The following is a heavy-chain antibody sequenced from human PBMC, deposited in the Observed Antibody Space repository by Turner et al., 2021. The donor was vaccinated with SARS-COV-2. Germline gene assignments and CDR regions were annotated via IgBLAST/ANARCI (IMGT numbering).Heavy chain of an antibody. J-gene: IGHJ6*02. V-gene: IGHV4-39*01. CDR3: ARLLNPGSYYYYYYGMDV. CDR1: GGSISSSTYY. D-gene: IGHD3-10*01. Sequence: HLQLQESGPGLVKPSETLSLTCTVSGGSISSSTYYWGWIRQPPGKGLEWIGNIYYSGSTYYNPSLKSRVTISVDTSKNQFSLKLSSVTAADTAVYYCARLLNPGSYYYYYYGMDVWGQGTTVTVSS. CDR2: IYYSGST.